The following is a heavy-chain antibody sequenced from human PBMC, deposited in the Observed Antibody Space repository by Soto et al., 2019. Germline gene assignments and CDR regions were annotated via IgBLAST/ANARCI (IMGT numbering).Heavy chain of an antibody. V-gene: IGHV1-69*12. CDR3: GRGTVPSNYYYYGMDV. D-gene: IGHD4-17*01. CDR2: IIPIFGTA. Sequence: QVQLVQSGAEVKQPGSSVKVSCKASGGTFSSYAISWVRQAPGKGLEWMGGIIPIFGTANYAQKFQGRVTITADESTSTAYMELSSLRSEDPAGYYCGRGTVPSNYYYYGMDVWGQGTTVTVSS. CDR1: GGTFSSYA. J-gene: IGHJ6*02.